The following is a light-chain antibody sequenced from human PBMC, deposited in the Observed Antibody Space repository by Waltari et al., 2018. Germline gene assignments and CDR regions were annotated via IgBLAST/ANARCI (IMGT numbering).Light chain of an antibody. V-gene: IGKV3-11*01. CDR1: QSVGSY. CDR2: DAS. J-gene: IGKJ1*01. CDR3: QQRNTWWT. Sequence: EIVLTPSPATLSLSPWERATLSCRASQSVGSYLSWYQQRPGQAPRLLISDASNRATGIPARFSGSGSETDFTLTISSLEPEDFAVYYCQQRNTWWTFGQGTKVEIK.